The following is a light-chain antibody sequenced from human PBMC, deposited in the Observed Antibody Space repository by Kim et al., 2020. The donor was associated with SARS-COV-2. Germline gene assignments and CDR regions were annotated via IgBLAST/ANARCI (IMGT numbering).Light chain of an antibody. Sequence: QSVVTQPRSVSGSPGQSVTISCIGSSSDVGGYHYVSWYQQYPGKAPKLMIFDVTKRPSGVPDRFSGSKSDNTASLTISGLQAEDEADYYCCSYAGSPPYVFGTGTKVTVL. CDR2: DVT. CDR3: CSYAGSPPYV. J-gene: IGLJ1*01. V-gene: IGLV2-11*01. CDR1: SSDVGGYHY.